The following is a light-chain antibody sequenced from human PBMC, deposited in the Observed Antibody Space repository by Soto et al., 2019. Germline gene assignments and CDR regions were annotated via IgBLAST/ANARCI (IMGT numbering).Light chain of an antibody. CDR2: GAS. Sequence: EIVLTQSPGTLSLSPEERATLSCRASQSVSSSYLAWYQQKPGQAPRLLIYGASSRATGIPDRFSGSGSGTDFTLTISRLEPEDLAVYYCQQYGSPPYTFGQGTKLEIK. V-gene: IGKV3-20*01. CDR3: QQYGSPPYT. J-gene: IGKJ2*01. CDR1: QSVSSSY.